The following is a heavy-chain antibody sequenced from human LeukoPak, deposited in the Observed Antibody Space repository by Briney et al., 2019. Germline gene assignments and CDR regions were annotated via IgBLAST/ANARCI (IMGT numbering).Heavy chain of an antibody. CDR3: ARDLSDANSPRPYYYYYMDV. V-gene: IGHV1-69*05. CDR2: IIPIFGTA. J-gene: IGHJ6*03. CDR1: GGTCSSYA. Sequence: ASVKVSCKASGGTCSSYAISWVRQPPGQGLEWMGGIIPIFGTANYAQKFQGRVTITTDESTSTAYMELSSLRSEDTAVYYCARDLSDANSPRPYYYYYMDVWGKGTTVTVSS. D-gene: IGHD2-2*01.